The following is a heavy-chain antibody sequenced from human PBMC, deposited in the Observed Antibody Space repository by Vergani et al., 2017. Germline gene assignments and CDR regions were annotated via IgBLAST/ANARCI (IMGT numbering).Heavy chain of an antibody. CDR3: ARGQRGYCSSTSRYKAGVYWYFDL. J-gene: IGHJ2*01. D-gene: IGHD2-2*02. V-gene: IGHV4-59*01. Sequence: QVQLQESGPGLVKPSETLSLTCTVSGGSISSYYWSWIRQPPGKGLEWIGYIYYSGSTNYNPSLKSRVTISVDTSKNQFSLKLSSVTAADTAVYYCARGQRGYCSSTSRYKAGVYWYFDLWGRGTLVTVSS. CDR2: IYYSGST. CDR1: GGSISSYY.